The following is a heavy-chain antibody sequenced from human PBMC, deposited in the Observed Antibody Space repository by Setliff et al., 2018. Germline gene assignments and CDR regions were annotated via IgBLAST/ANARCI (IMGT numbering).Heavy chain of an antibody. CDR3: ARSDDNFQYPDY. CDR1: GASISSGNDF. D-gene: IGHD1-1*01. J-gene: IGHJ4*01. V-gene: IGHV4-61*09. CDR2: IYTNGGT. Sequence: SETLSLTCSVSGASISSGNDFWNWIRQPAGKGLEWIGNIYTNGGTDYSSSLRSRVTISLGTSKNQFSLQLTSVTAADTAIYYCARSDDNFQYPDYWGQGTLVTVPQ.